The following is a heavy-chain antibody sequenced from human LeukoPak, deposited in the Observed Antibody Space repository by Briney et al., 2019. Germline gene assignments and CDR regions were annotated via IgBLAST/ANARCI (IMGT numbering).Heavy chain of an antibody. CDR1: GFTFSSYE. D-gene: IGHD2/OR15-2a*01. V-gene: IGHV3-48*03. Sequence: GGSLRLSCAASGFTFSSYEMNWVRQAPGKGLEWVSYISSSGSTIYYADSVKGRFTISRDNAKNSLYLQMNSLRAEDTAFYYCAKAEYYAYFQHWGQGTLVSVSS. CDR2: ISSSGSTI. J-gene: IGHJ1*01. CDR3: AKAEYYAYFQH.